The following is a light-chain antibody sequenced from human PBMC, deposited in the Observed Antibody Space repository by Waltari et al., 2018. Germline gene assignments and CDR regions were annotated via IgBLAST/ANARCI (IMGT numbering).Light chain of an antibody. V-gene: IGLV2-14*03. J-gene: IGLJ3*02. CDR1: SSDIGAFNY. CDR3: ASFISGSTSSVL. Sequence: QSALTQPASVSGSPGQSITISCTGTSSDIGAFNYVSWYQQHPGKAPKVLIYDVTNRPFGVVFRFSGSKSGNTASLTISGLQAEDVAYYHCASFISGSTSSVLFGGGTKLTVL. CDR2: DVT.